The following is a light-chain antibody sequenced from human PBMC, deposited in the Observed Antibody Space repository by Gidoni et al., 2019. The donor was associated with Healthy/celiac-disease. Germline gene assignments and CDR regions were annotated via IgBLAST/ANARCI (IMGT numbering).Light chain of an antibody. V-gene: IGLV2-8*01. CDR1: SSDVGGYNY. J-gene: IGLJ2*01. CDR3: SSYAGSNNLGV. CDR2: EVS. Sequence: QSALTQPPSASGSPGPSVTISCTGTSSDVGGYNYVSWYQQHPDKAPKLMIYEVSKRPSGVPDRFSGSKSGNTASLTVSGLQAEDEADYYCSSYAGSNNLGVFGGGTKLTVL.